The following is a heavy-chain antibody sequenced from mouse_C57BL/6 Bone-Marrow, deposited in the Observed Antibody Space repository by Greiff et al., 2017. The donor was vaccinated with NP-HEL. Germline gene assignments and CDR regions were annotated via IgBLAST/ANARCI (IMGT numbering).Heavy chain of an antibody. V-gene: IGHV1-76*01. CDR3: ARQGYFDV. J-gene: IGHJ1*03. CDR1: GYTFTDYY. Sequence: VKLVESGAELVRPGASVKLSCKASGYTFTDYYINWVKQRPGQGLEWIARIYPGSGNTYYNEKFKGKATLTAEKSSSTAYMQLSSLTSEDSAVYFCARQGYFDVWGTGTTVTVSS. CDR2: IYPGSGNT.